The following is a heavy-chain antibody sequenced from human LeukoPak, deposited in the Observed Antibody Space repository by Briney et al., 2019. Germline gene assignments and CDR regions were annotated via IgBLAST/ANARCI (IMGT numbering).Heavy chain of an antibody. CDR2: IYTSGST. J-gene: IGHJ4*02. CDR1: GGSISNYY. D-gene: IGHD2-21*02. Sequence: TSETLSLTCTDSGGSISNYYWSWIRQPAGKGLEWIGRIYTSGSTNYNASLKSRVTMSVDTSKNQFSLKLSSVTAADTAVYYCARDSHLPCCGGDCYPDHWGQGTLVTVSS. V-gene: IGHV4-4*07. CDR3: ARDSHLPCCGGDCYPDH.